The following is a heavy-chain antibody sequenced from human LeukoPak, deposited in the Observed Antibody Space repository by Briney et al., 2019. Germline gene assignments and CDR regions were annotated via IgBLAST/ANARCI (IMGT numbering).Heavy chain of an antibody. D-gene: IGHD3-22*01. V-gene: IGHV3-23*01. Sequence: GSLRLSCAASGFTFSSYAMSWVRQAPGKGLEWVSAISGSGGSTYYADSVKGRFTISRDNSKNTLYLQMNSLRAEDTAVYYCAKVGSAMIVVVTDFDYWGQGTLVTVSS. CDR2: ISGSGGST. CDR3: AKVGSAMIVVVTDFDY. J-gene: IGHJ4*02. CDR1: GFTFSSYA.